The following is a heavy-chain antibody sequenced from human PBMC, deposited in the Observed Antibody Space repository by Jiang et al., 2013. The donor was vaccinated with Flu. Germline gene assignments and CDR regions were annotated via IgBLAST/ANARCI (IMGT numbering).Heavy chain of an antibody. V-gene: IGHV3-7*03. D-gene: IGHD4-17*01. CDR1: GFSFSNVW. Sequence: VQLVESGGGLVQPGESLRLSCAASGFSFSNVWMTWVRQAPGKGLEWVANIKYDGSEEYYVDSIKGRFTISRDNAKNSVSLQLNSLRVEDTALYFCAMGGDYADFPFESWGQGTLVTVSS. J-gene: IGHJ4*02. CDR3: AMGGDYADFPFES. CDR2: IKYDGSEE.